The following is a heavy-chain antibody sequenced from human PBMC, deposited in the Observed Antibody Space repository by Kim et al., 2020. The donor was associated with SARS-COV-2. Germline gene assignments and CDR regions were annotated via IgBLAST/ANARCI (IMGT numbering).Heavy chain of an antibody. CDR2: INSDGSST. CDR3: ARVCRRRLLEPHYYYGMDV. D-gene: IGHD2-21*02. Sequence: GGSLRLSCAASGFTFSSYWMHWVRQAPGKGLVWVSRINSDGSSTSYADSVKGRFTISRDNAKNTLYLQMNSLRAEDTAVYYCARVCRRRLLEPHYYYGMDVWGQGTTVTVSS. J-gene: IGHJ6*02. CDR1: GFTFSSYW. V-gene: IGHV3-74*01.